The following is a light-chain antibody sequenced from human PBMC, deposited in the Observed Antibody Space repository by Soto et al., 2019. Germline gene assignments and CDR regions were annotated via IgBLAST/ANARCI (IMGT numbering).Light chain of an antibody. CDR2: GAS. Sequence: IVLTQSPATLSLSPGERATLSCRASQSVSSDLAWYQQKPGQAPRLLIFGASNRATGIPARFSGSGSGTDFTLTISSLEPEDFAVYYCQQRSNWPSITFGQGTRLEIK. V-gene: IGKV3-11*01. CDR1: QSVSSD. CDR3: QQRSNWPSIT. J-gene: IGKJ5*01.